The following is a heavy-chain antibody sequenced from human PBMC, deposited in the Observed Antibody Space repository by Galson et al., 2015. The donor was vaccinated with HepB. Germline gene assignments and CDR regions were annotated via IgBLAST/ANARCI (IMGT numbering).Heavy chain of an antibody. V-gene: IGHV3-7*03. CDR3: ARAKGEILTGPEHFEY. J-gene: IGHJ4*02. CDR2: IKQDGSET. CDR1: GFIFRNYG. Sequence: SLRLSCATSGFIFRNYGMHWVRQAPGKGLEWVANIKQDGSETYYVDSLKGRFTISRDNAKKSLYLQMNSLRAEDTAVYYCARAKGEILTGPEHFEYWGQGALVTVSS. D-gene: IGHD3-9*01.